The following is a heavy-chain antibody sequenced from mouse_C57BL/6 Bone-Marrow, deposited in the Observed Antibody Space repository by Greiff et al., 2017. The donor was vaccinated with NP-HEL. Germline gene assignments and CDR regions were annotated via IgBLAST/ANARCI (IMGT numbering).Heavy chain of an antibody. V-gene: IGHV1-85*01. CDR1: GYTFASYD. D-gene: IGHD2-3*01. Sequence: QVQLQQSGPELVKPGASVKLSCKASGYTFASYDINWVKQRPGQGLEWIGWIYPRDGSTTYNEKFKGKATLTVDTSSSTAYMELHSLTSEDSAVYFCARRPDLSRWGKGTLVTVSA. J-gene: IGHJ3*01. CDR2: IYPRDGST. CDR3: ARRPDLSR.